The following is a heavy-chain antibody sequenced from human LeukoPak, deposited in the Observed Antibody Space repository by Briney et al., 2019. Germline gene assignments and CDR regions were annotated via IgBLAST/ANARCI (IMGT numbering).Heavy chain of an antibody. J-gene: IGHJ4*02. Sequence: PSETLSLTCTVSGGSISSSSYYWGWIRQPPGKGLEWIGSIYYSGSTYYNPSLKSRVTISVDTSKNQFSLKLSSVTAADTAVYYCARHDFPGPNGYWGQGTLVTVSS. CDR1: GGSISSSSYY. CDR2: IYYSGST. D-gene: IGHD3-3*01. V-gene: IGHV4-39*01. CDR3: ARHDFPGPNGY.